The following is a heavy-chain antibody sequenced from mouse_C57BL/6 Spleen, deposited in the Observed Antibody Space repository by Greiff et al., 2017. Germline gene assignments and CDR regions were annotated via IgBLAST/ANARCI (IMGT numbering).Heavy chain of an antibody. D-gene: IGHD1-1*01. CDR3: ARGGPPTVVASFDY. CDR1: GYAFSSYW. V-gene: IGHV1-80*01. J-gene: IGHJ2*01. Sequence: VQLQQSGAELVKPGASVKISCKASGYAFSSYWMNWVKQRPGKGLEWIGQIYPGDGDTNYNGKFKGKATLTADKSSSTAYMQLSSLTSEDSAVYFCARGGPPTVVASFDYWGQGTTLTVSS. CDR2: IYPGDGDT.